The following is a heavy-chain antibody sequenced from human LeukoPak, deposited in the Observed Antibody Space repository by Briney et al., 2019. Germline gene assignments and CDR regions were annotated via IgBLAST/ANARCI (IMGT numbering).Heavy chain of an antibody. J-gene: IGHJ6*02. V-gene: IGHV1-2*02. CDR2: INPNSGGT. CDR1: GYTFTGYY. D-gene: IGHD3-9*01. Sequence: ASVEVSCKASGYTFTGYYMHWVRQAPGQGLEWMGWINPNSGGTNYAQKFQGRVTMTRDTSISTAYMELSRLRSDDTAVYYCARDPALLRYFDWLPIKDYYYYGMDVWGQGTTVTVSS. CDR3: ARDPALLRYFDWLPIKDYYYYGMDV.